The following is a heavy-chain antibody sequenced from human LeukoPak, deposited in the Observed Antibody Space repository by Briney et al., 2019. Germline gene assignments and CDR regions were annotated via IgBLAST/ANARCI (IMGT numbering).Heavy chain of an antibody. Sequence: PGRSLRLFCTASGFTFAVYNMNCLRQAPGEGVVWVGYIRSKTHDGTTDYVASVKGRFTITRDDSKSIAYLEMTSPKSEDTAVYYCSRGQPYPYGPEFDYWGQGTLVTVSS. CDR1: GFTFAVYN. J-gene: IGHJ4*02. D-gene: IGHD3-10*01. CDR3: SRGQPYPYGPEFDY. CDR2: IRSKTHDGTT. V-gene: IGHV3-49*03.